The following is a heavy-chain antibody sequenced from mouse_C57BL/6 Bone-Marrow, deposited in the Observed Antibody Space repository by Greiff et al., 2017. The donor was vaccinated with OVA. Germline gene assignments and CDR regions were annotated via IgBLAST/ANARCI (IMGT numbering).Heavy chain of an antibody. CDR2: ISSGGSYT. D-gene: IGHD2-5*01. CDR1: GFAFSSYG. V-gene: IGHV5-6*01. Sequence: EVKLMESGGDLVKPGGSLKFSCAASGFAFSSYGMSWVRQTPDKRLEWVATISSGGSYTYYPDSVKGRFTFSRDNAKNTLYLHMSSRRSEDTAMDYYASPDSNGYYYAMDYWGQGTSVTVSS. J-gene: IGHJ4*01. CDR3: ASPDSNGYYYAMDY.